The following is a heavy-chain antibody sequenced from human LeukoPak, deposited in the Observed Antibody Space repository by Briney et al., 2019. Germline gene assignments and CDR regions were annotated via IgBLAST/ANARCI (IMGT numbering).Heavy chain of an antibody. CDR3: AALGYCSSTSCASNYYYYMDV. CDR2: INPNSGGT. CDR1: GYTFTGYY. D-gene: IGHD2-2*01. Sequence: GASVKVSCKASGYTFTGYYMHWVRQAPGRGLEWMGWINPNSGGTNYAQKFQGRVTMTRDTSISTAYMELSRLRSDDTAVYYCAALGYCSSTSCASNYYYYMDVWGKGTTVTISS. V-gene: IGHV1-2*02. J-gene: IGHJ6*03.